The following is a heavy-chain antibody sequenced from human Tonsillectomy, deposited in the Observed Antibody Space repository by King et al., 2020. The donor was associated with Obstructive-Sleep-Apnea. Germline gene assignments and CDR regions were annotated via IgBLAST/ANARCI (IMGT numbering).Heavy chain of an antibody. D-gene: IGHD3-3*01. V-gene: IGHV3-30*04. CDR1: GFTFRNYD. J-gene: IGHJ4*02. CDR2: ISYDGTDK. CDR3: ARGVDRVTNFGVPWDF. Sequence: VQLVESGGGVVQPGKSLRLSCTASGFTFRNYDMYWVRQAPGKGLECVAIISYDGTDKYYADSVKGRFTVSRDRSKNTLFLQVSRLGTEDTGVYYCARGVDRVTNFGVPWDFWGRGTLVTVSS.